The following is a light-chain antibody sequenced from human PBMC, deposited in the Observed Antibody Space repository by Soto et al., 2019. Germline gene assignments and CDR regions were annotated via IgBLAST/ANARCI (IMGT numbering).Light chain of an antibody. CDR3: IAYTSDDVRYV. CDR2: EVS. CDR1: NSDVGIYDF. V-gene: IGLV2-14*01. Sequence: QSVLTQPASVSGTPGQSITISCTGSNSDVGIYDFVSWYQHHPVRAPKLIVSEVSHRPSGVSNRFSGSKSGNTASLTISGLQSEDEADYYCIAYTSDDVRYVFGTGTKLTVL. J-gene: IGLJ1*01.